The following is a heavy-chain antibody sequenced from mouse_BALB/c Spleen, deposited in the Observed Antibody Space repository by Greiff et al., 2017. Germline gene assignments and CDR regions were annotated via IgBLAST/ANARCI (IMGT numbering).Heavy chain of an antibody. V-gene: IGHV3-2*02. CDR2: ISYSGST. D-gene: IGHD2-4*01. CDR3: ARRYYDYAWFAY. Sequence: EVKLVESGPGLVKPSQSLSLTCTVTGYSITSDYAWNWIRQFPGNKLEWMGYISYSGSTSYNPSLKSRISITRDTSKNQFFLQLNSVTTEDTATYYCARRYYDYAWFAYWGQGTLVTVSA. CDR1: GYSITSDYA. J-gene: IGHJ3*01.